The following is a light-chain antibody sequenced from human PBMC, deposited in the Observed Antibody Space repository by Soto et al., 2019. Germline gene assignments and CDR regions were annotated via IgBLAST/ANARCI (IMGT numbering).Light chain of an antibody. CDR2: DAS. CDR3: QQRTTWPPPT. V-gene: IGKV3-11*01. CDR1: RYVGTY. Sequence: VLTQSPAILSLSVGERATLSCRASRYVGTYVAWYQQKPGQAPRLLVYDASNRATGIPPRFSGSGSGTDFTLTISGLELDDVAVYYCQQRTTWPPPTFGGGTTVEIK. J-gene: IGKJ4*01.